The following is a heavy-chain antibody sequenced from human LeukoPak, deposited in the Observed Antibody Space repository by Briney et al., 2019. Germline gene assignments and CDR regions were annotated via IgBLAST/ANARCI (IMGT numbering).Heavy chain of an antibody. V-gene: IGHV3-73*01. CDR2: IRSKGNSYAT. D-gene: IGHD2-8*02. CDR3: TRHAAGGDTGGYPSDY. J-gene: IGHJ4*02. CDR1: GFTFSGSA. Sequence: GGSLRLSCATSGFTFSGSAMHWVRQASGEGLEWIGRIRSKGNSYATVYAASVKGRFIISRDDSKNTAYLQMNSLKTEDTAMYYCTRHAAGGDTGGYPSDYWGQGTLVTVSS.